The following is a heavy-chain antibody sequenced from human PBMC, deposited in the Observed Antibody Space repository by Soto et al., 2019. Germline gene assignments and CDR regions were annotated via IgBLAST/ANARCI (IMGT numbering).Heavy chain of an antibody. CDR2: IYYSGST. V-gene: IGHV4-59*01. Sequence: QVQLQESGPGLVKPSETLSLTCTVSGGSISSYYWSWIRQPPGKGLVWIGYIYYSGSTNYTPSLKSSVPMSVDAVNNRFSRKLSSVTAADTAVYYCARDRGGVYAIDCWGQGTLVTVSA. CDR1: GGSISSYY. J-gene: IGHJ4*02. CDR3: ARDRGGVYAIDC. D-gene: IGHD2-8*01.